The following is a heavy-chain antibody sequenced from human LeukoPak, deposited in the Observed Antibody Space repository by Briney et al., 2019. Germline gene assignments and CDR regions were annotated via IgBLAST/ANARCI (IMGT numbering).Heavy chain of an antibody. CDR2: IYYSGST. D-gene: IGHD3-22*01. V-gene: IGHV4-59*01. CDR3: ATDHYDSSGTFDY. CDR1: GGSISSYY. Sequence: PSETLSLTCTVSGGSISSYYWSWIRQPPGKGLEWIGYIYYSGSTNYNHSLKSRVTISVDTSKNQFSLKRSSVTAADTAVYYCATDHYDSSGTFDYWGQGTLVTVSS. J-gene: IGHJ4*02.